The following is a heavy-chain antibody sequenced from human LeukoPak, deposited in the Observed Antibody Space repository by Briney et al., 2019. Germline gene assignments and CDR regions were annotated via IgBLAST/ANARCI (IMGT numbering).Heavy chain of an antibody. V-gene: IGHV2-5*01. CDR3: AHSPDYDFWSGRRFDP. CDR2: IYWNDDK. CDR1: GFSLSTSGVG. D-gene: IGHD3-3*01. J-gene: IGHJ5*02. Sequence: SGPTLVNPTQTLTLTCTFSGFSLSTSGVGVGWIRQPPGKALEWLALIYWNDDKRYSPSLKSRLTITKDTSKNQVVLTMTNMDPVDTATYYCAHSPDYDFWSGRRFDPWGQGTLVTVSS.